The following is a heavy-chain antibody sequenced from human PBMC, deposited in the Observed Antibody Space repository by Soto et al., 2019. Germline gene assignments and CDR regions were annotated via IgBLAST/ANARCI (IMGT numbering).Heavy chain of an antibody. CDR3: ARDRVGAVAGPPDWFDP. CDR2: ISAYNGNT. CDR1: GYTFTSYG. Sequence: QVQLVQSGAEVKKPGASVKVSCKASGYTFTSYGISWVRQAPGQGLEWMGWISAYNGNTNYAQKLPGRAPMTTDQSTDTAYMELRSLRSDDTAVYYCARDRVGAVAGPPDWFDPWGQGTLVTVSS. J-gene: IGHJ5*02. V-gene: IGHV1-18*01. D-gene: IGHD6-19*01.